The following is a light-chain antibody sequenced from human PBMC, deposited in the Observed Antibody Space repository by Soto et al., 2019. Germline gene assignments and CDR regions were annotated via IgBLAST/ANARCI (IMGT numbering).Light chain of an antibody. CDR2: GAS. V-gene: IGLV2-14*01. CDR1: SSDVGTYDY. Sequence: QSALTQPASVSGSPGQSFTISCTGTSSDVGTYDYVSWYQQHPGKAPKLMIYGASYRPSGVSYRYSASKSGNTASLTISGLQAEDEADYYCYSYTTSSTHDVFGTGTKVTVL. J-gene: IGLJ1*01. CDR3: YSYTTSSTHDV.